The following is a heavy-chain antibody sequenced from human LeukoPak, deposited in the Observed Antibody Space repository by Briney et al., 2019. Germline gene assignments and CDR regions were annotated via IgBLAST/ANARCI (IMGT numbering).Heavy chain of an antibody. CDR2: INNSGGRT. V-gene: IGHV3-23*01. CDR1: GVTFSKYD. CDR3: AKVIDFWNGMDV. D-gene: IGHD3-3*01. Sequence: GGSLRLSCAASGVTFSKYDMSWVRQGPGKGPEWGSGINNSGGRTYYADSVEGRFTISRDNSKNTLYLQMNSLRAEDTAVYYCAKVIDFWNGMDVWGQGTTVTVSS. J-gene: IGHJ6*02.